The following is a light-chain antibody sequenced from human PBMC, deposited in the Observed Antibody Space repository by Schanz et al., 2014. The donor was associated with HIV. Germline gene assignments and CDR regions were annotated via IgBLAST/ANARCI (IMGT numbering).Light chain of an antibody. CDR3: AAWDDSLNGYV. Sequence: QSVLTQPPSVSGAPGQRVTISCTGSGSIHWYQQLPGTAPKLLIYDNINRPSGVPVRFSGSKSGTSASLAITGLQAEDEGDYYCAAWDDSLNGYVFGTGTKLTVL. CDR1: GS. CDR2: DNI. J-gene: IGLJ1*01. V-gene: IGLV1-40*01.